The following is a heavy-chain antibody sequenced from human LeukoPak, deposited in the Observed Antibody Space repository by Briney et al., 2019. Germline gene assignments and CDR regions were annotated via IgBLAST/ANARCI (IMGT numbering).Heavy chain of an antibody. D-gene: IGHD6-19*01. CDR3: AKYMSSGS. Sequence: GGSLRLSCAASGFTFSNYWMTWVRQAPGIGLEWVANIKQDGSEKYYVDSVRGRFTISRDNAKRSLYLQINSLRAEDTAVYYCAKYMSSGSWGQGTLVTVSS. V-gene: IGHV3-7*05. CDR1: GFTFSNYW. J-gene: IGHJ5*02. CDR2: IKQDGSEK.